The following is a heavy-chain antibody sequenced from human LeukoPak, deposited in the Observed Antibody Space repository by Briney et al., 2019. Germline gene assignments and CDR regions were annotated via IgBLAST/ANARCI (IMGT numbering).Heavy chain of an antibody. CDR3: ARSLEGSRPFDR. CDR2: MYYTGRT. CDR1: GDSICSSTSY. V-gene: IGHV4-39*07. Sequence: PSETLSLTCTVSGDSICSSTSYWGWIRQPPGKGLDWIGSMYYTGRTFYNSSLKSRVTISVDTSKNQFSLRLTSVTAADTAVYYCARSLEGSRPFDRWGQGTLVTVSS. J-gene: IGHJ4*02. D-gene: IGHD6-13*01.